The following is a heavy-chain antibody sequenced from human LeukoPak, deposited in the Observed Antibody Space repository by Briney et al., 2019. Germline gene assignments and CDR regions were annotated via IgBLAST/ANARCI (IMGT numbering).Heavy chain of an antibody. J-gene: IGHJ4*03. CDR2: IWYDGSNK. D-gene: IGHD6-13*01. Sequence: GGSLRLSCAASGFTFSSYGMHWVRQAPGKGLEWVAVIWYDGSNKYYADSVKGRFTISRDNSKNTLYLQMNSLRAEDTAVYYCAKSTSGYSSSWYDYWGQGTTVTVSS. CDR1: GFTFSSYG. V-gene: IGHV3-33*06. CDR3: AKSTSGYSSSWYDY.